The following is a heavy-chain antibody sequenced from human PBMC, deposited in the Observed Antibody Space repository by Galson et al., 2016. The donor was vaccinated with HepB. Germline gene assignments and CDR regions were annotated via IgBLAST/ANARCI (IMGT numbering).Heavy chain of an antibody. CDR2: IRGKADGENT. CDR1: GLTFSEAG. D-gene: IGHD1-26*01. CDR3: TSNPQWGF. V-gene: IGHV3-15*01. J-gene: IGHJ4*01. Sequence: SLRLSCAVSGLTFSEAGLSWVRQTPGKGLEWVGRIRGKADGENTEYATPVKGRFTISRDDYRSSLYMQMNSLKTDATSHYSCTSNPQWGFWGHGTLVTVSS.